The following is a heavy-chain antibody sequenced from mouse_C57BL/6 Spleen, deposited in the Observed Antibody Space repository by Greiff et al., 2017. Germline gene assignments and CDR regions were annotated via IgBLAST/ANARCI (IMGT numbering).Heavy chain of an antibody. D-gene: IGHD2-10*01. CDR1: GFNIKNTY. CDR2: IDPANGNT. V-gene: IGHV14-3*01. CDR3: ASPYYGNYDYAMDY. Sequence: VQLKESVAELVRPGASVKLSCTASGFNIKNTYMHWVKQRPEQGLEWIGRIDPANGNTKYAPKFQGKATITADTSSNTAYLQLSSLTSEDTAIYYCASPYYGNYDYAMDYWGQGTSVTVSS. J-gene: IGHJ4*01.